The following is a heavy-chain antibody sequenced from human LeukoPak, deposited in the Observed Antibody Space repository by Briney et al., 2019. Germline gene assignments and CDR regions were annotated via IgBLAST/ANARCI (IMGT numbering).Heavy chain of an antibody. V-gene: IGHV3-7*01. CDR2: IKQDGSEK. Sequence: GGSLRLSCAASGFTFSSYWMSWVRQAPGKGLEWVANIKQDGSEKYYVDSVKGRFTISRDNAKNSLYLQMNSLRAEDTAVYYCAREVVVVPAAGNWFDPWGQGTLVTVSS. CDR3: AREVVVVPAAGNWFDP. D-gene: IGHD2-2*01. J-gene: IGHJ5*02. CDR1: GFTFSSYW.